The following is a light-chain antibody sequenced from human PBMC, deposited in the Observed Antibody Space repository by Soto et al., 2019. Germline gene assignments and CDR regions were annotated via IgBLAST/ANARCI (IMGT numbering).Light chain of an antibody. Sequence: QAVVTQPASVSGSPGQSITISCTGTSGDVGAYNFVSWYQQHPGKAPKLIVYHVSDRPSGFSSRFSGSKSGNSASLTISGLHAEDEADYYCSSYAGSDTFVFGTGTKLT. J-gene: IGLJ1*01. CDR1: SGDVGAYNF. CDR3: SSYAGSDTFV. V-gene: IGLV2-14*03. CDR2: HVS.